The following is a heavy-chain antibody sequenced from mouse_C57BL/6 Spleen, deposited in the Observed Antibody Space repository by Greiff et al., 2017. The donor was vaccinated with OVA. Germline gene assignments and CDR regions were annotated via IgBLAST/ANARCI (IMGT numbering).Heavy chain of an antibody. V-gene: IGHV1-59*01. CDR2: IDPSGSYT. CDR3: ARDGTTVERGYFDV. D-gene: IGHD1-1*01. CDR1: GYTFTSYW. Sequence: QVQLQQPGAELVRPGTSVKLSCTASGYTFTSYWMHWVQQRPGQGLEWIGVIDPSGSYTNYNQKFTGKATLTVDTSSSTAYMQLSSLTSEDAAVYYCARDGTTVERGYFDVWGTGTTVTVSA. J-gene: IGHJ1*03.